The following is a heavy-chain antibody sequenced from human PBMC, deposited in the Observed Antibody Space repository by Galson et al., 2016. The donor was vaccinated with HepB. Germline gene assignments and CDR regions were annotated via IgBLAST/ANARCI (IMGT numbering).Heavy chain of an antibody. CDR3: TKESFYGSGSYWRPNWFDP. Sequence: SLRLSCAASGFTFSSYAMSWVRQAPGKGLEWVSVISGSGSFTYSADSVKGRFTISRDNSKNTLYLQMNSLRAEDTAVYYCTKESFYGSGSYWRPNWFDPWGQGTLVTVSS. J-gene: IGHJ5*01. V-gene: IGHV3-23*01. CDR1: GFTFSSYA. D-gene: IGHD3-10*01. CDR2: ISGSGSFT.